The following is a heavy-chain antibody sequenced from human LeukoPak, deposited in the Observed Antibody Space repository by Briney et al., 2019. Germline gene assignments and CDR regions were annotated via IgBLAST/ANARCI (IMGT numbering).Heavy chain of an antibody. CDR1: GDSMSSGSS. Sequence: PSGTLSLTYAVSGDSMSSGSSWSWVRQPPGKGLEWIGEIYDSGSTDLNPSVKSRVTISLDKSKQKFSLNMNSVTAADTAVYYCARGLPAAGLPFDAWGQGMSVTVSS. J-gene: IGHJ4*02. V-gene: IGHV4-4*02. CDR2: IYDSGST. CDR3: ARGLPAAGLPFDA. D-gene: IGHD6-13*01.